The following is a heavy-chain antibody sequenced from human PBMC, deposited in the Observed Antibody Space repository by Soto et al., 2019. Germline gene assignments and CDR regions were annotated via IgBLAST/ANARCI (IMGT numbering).Heavy chain of an antibody. V-gene: IGHV4-34*01. CDR2: INQSGST. CDR3: ARHHSYSSSAYYYYGMDV. J-gene: IGHJ6*02. D-gene: IGHD6-6*01. Sequence: PSETLSLTCAVYGGSFSGYFWSWIRQPPGKGLEWIGEINQSGSTNYNPSLKSRVTISVDTSKNQFSLKLSSVTAADTAVYYCARHHSYSSSAYYYYGMDVWGQGTTVTVSS. CDR1: GGSFSGYF.